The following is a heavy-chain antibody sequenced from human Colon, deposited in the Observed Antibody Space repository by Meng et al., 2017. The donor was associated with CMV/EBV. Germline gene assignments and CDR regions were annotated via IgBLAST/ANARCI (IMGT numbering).Heavy chain of an antibody. CDR2: ISVYHGDT. Sequence: ASVKVSCKASGYRFTSYGIDWVRQAPGQGLEWMGWISVYHGDTAYAHKFQDRVTMTTDTPTSTAYMELRRLTSDDTADYYCARNYCSSVNCNVGDGLNMWGQGTRVTVSS. J-gene: IGHJ3*02. D-gene: IGHD2-2*01. V-gene: IGHV1-18*01. CDR3: ARNYCSSVNCNVGDGLNM. CDR1: GYRFTSYG.